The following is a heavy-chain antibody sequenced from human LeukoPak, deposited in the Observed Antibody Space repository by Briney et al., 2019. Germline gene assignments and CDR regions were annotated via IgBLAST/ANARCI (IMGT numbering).Heavy chain of an antibody. CDR2: IYYSGST. J-gene: IGHJ5*02. Sequence: PSEILSLTCTVSGGSISSGGYYWSWIRQHPGKGLEWIGYIYYSGSTYYNPSLKSRVTISVDTSKNQFSLKLSSVTAADTAVYYCARAGSIVPAANWFDPWGQGTLVTVSS. V-gene: IGHV4-31*03. CDR3: ARAGSIVPAANWFDP. D-gene: IGHD2-2*01. CDR1: GGSISSGGYY.